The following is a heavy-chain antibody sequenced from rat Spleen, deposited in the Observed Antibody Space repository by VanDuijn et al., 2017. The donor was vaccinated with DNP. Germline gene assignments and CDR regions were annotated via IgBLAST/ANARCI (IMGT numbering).Heavy chain of an antibody. V-gene: IGHV5-20*01. Sequence: EVQLVESGGDLVQPGRSLKLSCAASGFTFSDYYMAWVRQAPTKGLEWVAYIRYDGGSTYYGDSVKGRFTISRDNAENTVYLQMNSLRSEDTATYYCTTVDVYYGLSDWGQGVMVTVSS. CDR2: IRYDGGST. D-gene: IGHD1-6*01. J-gene: IGHJ2*01. CDR1: GFTFSDYY. CDR3: TTVDVYYGLSD.